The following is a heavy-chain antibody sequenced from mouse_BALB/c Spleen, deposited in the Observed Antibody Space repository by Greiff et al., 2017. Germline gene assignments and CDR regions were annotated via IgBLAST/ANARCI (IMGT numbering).Heavy chain of an antibody. J-gene: IGHJ1*01. CDR1: GFTFSDYG. D-gene: IGHD1-1*01. CDR3: ARVDYGSSYWYFDV. V-gene: IGHV5-15*02. CDR2: ISNLAYSI. Sequence: DVKLVESGGGLVQPGGSRKLSCAASGFTFSDYGMAWVRQAPGKGPEWVAFISNLAYSIYYADTVTGRFTISRENAKNTLYLEMSSLRSEDTAMYYCARVDYGSSYWYFDVWGAGTTVTVSS.